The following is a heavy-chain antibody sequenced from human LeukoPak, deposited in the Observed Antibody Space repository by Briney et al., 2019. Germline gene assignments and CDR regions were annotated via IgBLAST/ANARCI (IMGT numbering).Heavy chain of an antibody. J-gene: IGHJ4*02. CDR2: IYYSGST. CDR1: GGSISSYY. D-gene: IGHD3-3*01. CDR3: ARGGGPLGFLEWATTTYYFDY. Sequence: PSETPSLTCTVSGGSISSYYWSWLRRPPGKGLEWIGYIYYSGSTNYNPSLKSRVTISVDTSKNQFSLKLSSVTAADTAVYYCARGGGPLGFLEWATTTYYFDYWGQGTLVTVSS. V-gene: IGHV4-59*01.